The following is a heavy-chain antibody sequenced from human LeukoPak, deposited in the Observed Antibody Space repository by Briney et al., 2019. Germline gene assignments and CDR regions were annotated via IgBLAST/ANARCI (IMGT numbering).Heavy chain of an antibody. CDR2: IKQDGSEK. V-gene: IGHV3-7*01. D-gene: IGHD6-13*01. CDR3: ARERLQQLVPYNWFDP. J-gene: IGHJ5*02. CDR1: GFTFSSYW. Sequence: GGSLRLSCAASGFTFSSYWMSWVRQAPGKGLEWVANIKQDGSEKYYVDSVKGRFTISRDNAKNTLYLQMNSLRAEDTAVYYCARERLQQLVPYNWFDPWGQGTLVTVSS.